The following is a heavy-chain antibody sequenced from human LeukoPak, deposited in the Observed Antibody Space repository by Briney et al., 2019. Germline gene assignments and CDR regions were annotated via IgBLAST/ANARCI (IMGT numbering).Heavy chain of an antibody. Sequence: PGGSLRLSCAASGFTVSSNYMSWVRQAPGKGLEWVSVIYSGGSTYYADSVKGRFTISRDNSKNTLYLQMNSLRAEDTAVYYCARVGGYCSGGSCYDYGDFDPWGQGTLVTVSS. D-gene: IGHD2-15*01. CDR2: IYSGGST. V-gene: IGHV3-53*01. CDR3: ARVGGYCSGGSCYDYGDFDP. CDR1: GFTVSSNY. J-gene: IGHJ5*02.